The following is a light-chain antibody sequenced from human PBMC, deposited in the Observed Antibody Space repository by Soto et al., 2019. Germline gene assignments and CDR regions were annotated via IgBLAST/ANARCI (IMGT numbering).Light chain of an antibody. CDR2: SVS. J-gene: IGKJ1*01. Sequence: EIVLSQSPGTLSLSPGERATLSCMASQSLRSNLAWYQQKPGQTPRLLIYSVSIRAAATPDRFSGSGAGTNFSLTISSLQSEDFAVYYCQQHDKLPPAFGQGTKVDIK. CDR1: QSLRSN. CDR3: QQHDKLPPA. V-gene: IGKV3-15*01.